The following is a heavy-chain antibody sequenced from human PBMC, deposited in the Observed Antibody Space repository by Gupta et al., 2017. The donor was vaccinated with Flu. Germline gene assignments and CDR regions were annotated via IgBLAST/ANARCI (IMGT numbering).Heavy chain of an antibody. CDR2: ISSSSSYI. CDR3: ARDGGGEIDF. D-gene: IGHD2-21*01. CDR1: GFLFSRYT. Sequence: ELQLVESGGGLVKRGGSLRLSCEASGFLFSRYTMNWVRQAPGKGLEWVSSISSSSSYIYYLESVKGRFTISRDNAKNSLYLQMNSLRAEDTAIYYCARDGGGEIDFGGQGTLVTVSS. J-gene: IGHJ4*02. V-gene: IGHV3-21*01.